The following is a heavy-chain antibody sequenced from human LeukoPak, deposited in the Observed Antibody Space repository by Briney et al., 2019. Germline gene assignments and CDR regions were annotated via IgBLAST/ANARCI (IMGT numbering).Heavy chain of an antibody. V-gene: IGHV3-11*01. CDR3: ARDFGLYCGGDCYSGAFDY. J-gene: IGHJ4*02. CDR2: ISSSGSTI. CDR1: GFTFSDYY. D-gene: IGHD2-21*02. Sequence: GSLRLSCAASGFTFSDYYMSWIRQAPGKGLEWVSYISSSGSTIYYADSVKGRFTISRDNAKNSLYLQMNSLRAEDTAVYYCARDFGLYCGGDCYSGAFDYWGQGTLVTVSS.